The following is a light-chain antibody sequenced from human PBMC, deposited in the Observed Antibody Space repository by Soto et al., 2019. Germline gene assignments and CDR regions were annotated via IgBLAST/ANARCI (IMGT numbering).Light chain of an antibody. CDR2: GAS. CDR1: QSVSSSY. J-gene: IGKJ1*01. Sequence: EIVMTQSPGTLSLSPGGRATLSCRASQSVSSSYLAWYQQKPGQAPRLLIDGASSRATGLSDRFSGSGSGTDFTLTSSRLEPEDFAVYYCQQYGSSRRTFGQGTKVEIK. CDR3: QQYGSSRRT. V-gene: IGKV3-20*01.